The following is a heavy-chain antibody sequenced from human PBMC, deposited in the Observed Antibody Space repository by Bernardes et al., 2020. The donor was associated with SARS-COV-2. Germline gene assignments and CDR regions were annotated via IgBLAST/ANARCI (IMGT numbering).Heavy chain of an antibody. CDR3: AKRVGGTLYYYGMDV. V-gene: IGHV3-23*01. D-gene: IGHD1-26*01. CDR2: ISATGGST. J-gene: IGHJ6*02. Sequence: GGSLRLSCEGSGFTFRSQAMSWVRQAPGKGLEWVSGISATGGSTNYRDSVKGRFTISRDNSKNTLYLQMNSLRAEDTAVYYCAKRVGGTLYYYGMDVWGQGTTVTVSS. CDR1: GFTFRSQA.